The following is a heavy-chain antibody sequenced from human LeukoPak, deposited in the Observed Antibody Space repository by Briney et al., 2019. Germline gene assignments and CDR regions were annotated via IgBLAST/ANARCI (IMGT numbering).Heavy chain of an antibody. J-gene: IGHJ6*03. CDR1: GFTFSNYG. D-gene: IGHD3-10*01. CDR3: AREDGSGSYRYYYYYYYMHV. Sequence: GGSLRLSCAASGFTFSNYGMNWVRQAPGKGLEWVANIKQDGSEKYYVDSVKGRFTISRDNAKNSLYLQMNSLRAEDTAVYYCAREDGSGSYRYYYYYYYMHVWGKGTTVTVSS. V-gene: IGHV3-7*01. CDR2: IKQDGSEK.